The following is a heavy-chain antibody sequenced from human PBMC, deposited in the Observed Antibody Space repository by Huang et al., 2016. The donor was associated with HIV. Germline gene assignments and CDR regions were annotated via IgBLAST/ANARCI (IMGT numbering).Heavy chain of an antibody. CDR2: IIPIFGTA. D-gene: IGHD3-22*01. CDR3: ARARGYYDSSVSYYFDY. J-gene: IGHJ4*02. V-gene: IGHV1-69*13. Sequence: QVQLVQSGAEVKKPGSSVKVSCKASGGTVSSYAISWGRQAPGQGLEWMGGIIPIFGTANYAQKFQGRVTITADESTSTAYMELSSLRSEDTAVYYCARARGYYDSSVSYYFDYWGQGTLVTVSS. CDR1: GGTVSSYA.